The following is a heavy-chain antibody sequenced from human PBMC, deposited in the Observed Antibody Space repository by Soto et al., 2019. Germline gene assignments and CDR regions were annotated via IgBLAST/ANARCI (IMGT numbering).Heavy chain of an antibody. CDR3: ARQGRAVSSYYFDY. CDR1: GFTFSSYP. V-gene: IGHV3-64*01. CDR2: ISINGGST. D-gene: IGHD3-10*01. J-gene: IGHJ4*02. Sequence: SLRLSYSASGFTFSSYPMPWVRQAPGKGLEYVSAISINGGSTYYANSVKGRFTISRDNSKNTLYLQMGSLRAEDMAVYYCARQGRAVSSYYFDYWGQGT.